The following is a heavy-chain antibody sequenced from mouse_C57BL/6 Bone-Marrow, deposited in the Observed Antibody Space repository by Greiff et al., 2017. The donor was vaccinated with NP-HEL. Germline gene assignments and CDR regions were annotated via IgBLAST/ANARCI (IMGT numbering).Heavy chain of an antibody. J-gene: IGHJ1*03. CDR1: GYTFTSYW. CDR2: IDPNSGGT. Sequence: QVQLKQPGAELVKPGASVKLSCKASGYTFTSYWMHWVKQRPGRGLEWIGRIDPNSGGTKYNEKFKSKATLTVDKPSSIAYMQLSSLTSEDSAVYYCARAYYGNYWYFDVWGTGTTVTVSS. V-gene: IGHV1-72*01. CDR3: ARAYYGNYWYFDV. D-gene: IGHD2-10*01.